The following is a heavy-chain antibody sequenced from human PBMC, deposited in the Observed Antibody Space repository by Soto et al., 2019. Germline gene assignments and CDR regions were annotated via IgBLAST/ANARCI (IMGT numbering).Heavy chain of an antibody. D-gene: IGHD3-3*01. CDR1: GGTFSSYA. CDR3: ASDRSPYYDFWSGYPNDYYYYGMDV. Sequence: QVQLVQSGAEVKKPGSSVKVSCKASGGTFSSYAISWVRQAPGQGLEWMGGIIPIFGTANYAQKFQGRVTSTADESTSTAYMELSSLGSEDTAVYYCASDRSPYYDFWSGYPNDYYYYGMDVWGQGTTVTVSS. J-gene: IGHJ6*02. CDR2: IIPIFGTA. V-gene: IGHV1-69*12.